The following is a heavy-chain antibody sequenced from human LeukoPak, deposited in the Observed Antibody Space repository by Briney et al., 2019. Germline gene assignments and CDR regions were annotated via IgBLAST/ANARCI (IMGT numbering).Heavy chain of an antibody. Sequence: SETLSLTCTVSGGSISSGNYYWGWIRQPPGQGLEWIGSIYNSGSTYYSTSLKSRVTISVDTSKNQFSLRLSSVTATDTAVYYCARNMTTVTTGVVSRHDAFDIWGQGTMVTVSS. V-gene: IGHV4-39*01. CDR3: ARNMTTVTTGVVSRHDAFDI. D-gene: IGHD4-11*01. CDR1: GGSISSGNYY. CDR2: IYNSGST. J-gene: IGHJ3*02.